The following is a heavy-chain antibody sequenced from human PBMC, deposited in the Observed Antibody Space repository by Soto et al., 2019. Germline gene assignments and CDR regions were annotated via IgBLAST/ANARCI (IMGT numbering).Heavy chain of an antibody. D-gene: IGHD6-19*01. J-gene: IGHJ4*02. V-gene: IGHV3-30-3*01. Sequence: GGSLRISCAASGFTFSTYAIHWVRQAPGKGLEWVAFTSYDGNNKNYADSVKGRFTISRDNSKNTVYLQMNSLTAEDTAVYYCARSYKSGWYYFDYWGQGTLVTVS. CDR3: ARSYKSGWYYFDY. CDR1: GFTFSTYA. CDR2: TSYDGNNK.